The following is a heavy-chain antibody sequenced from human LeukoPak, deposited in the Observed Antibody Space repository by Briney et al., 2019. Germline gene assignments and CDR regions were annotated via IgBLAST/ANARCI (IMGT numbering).Heavy chain of an antibody. Sequence: ASVKVSCKASGYTFTSYGISWVRQAPGQGLEWMGWISAYNGNTNYAQKLQGRVTMTTDTSTSTAYMELRSLRSDDTAVYYCVRDLPYITMGRGVTELFDYWGQGTLVTVSS. CDR2: ISAYNGNT. J-gene: IGHJ4*02. D-gene: IGHD3-10*01. V-gene: IGHV1-18*01. CDR3: VRDLPYITMGRGVTELFDY. CDR1: GYTFTSYG.